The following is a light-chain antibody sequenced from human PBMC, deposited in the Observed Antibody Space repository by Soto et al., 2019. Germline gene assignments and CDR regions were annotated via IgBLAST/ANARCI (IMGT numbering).Light chain of an antibody. Sequence: SYELNQPPSVSVAPGKTARITCGGNNIGSKSVHWYQQKPGQAPVLVIYYDSDRPSGIPERFSGSNSGNTATLTISRVEAGDEADYYCQVWDSSSDPYVFGTGTKLTVL. V-gene: IGLV3-21*04. CDR3: QVWDSSSDPYV. J-gene: IGLJ1*01. CDR1: NIGSKS. CDR2: YDS.